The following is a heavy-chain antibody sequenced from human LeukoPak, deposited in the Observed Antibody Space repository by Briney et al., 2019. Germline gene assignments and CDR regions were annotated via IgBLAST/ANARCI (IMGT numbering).Heavy chain of an antibody. CDR1: GFTFRSHG. V-gene: IGHV3-33*01. D-gene: IGHD6-6*01. CDR3: VRDIAARRIDY. J-gene: IGHJ4*02. CDR2: IWYDGSNK. Sequence: GGSLRLSCAASGFTFRSHGMHWVRQTPGKGLEWVAVIWYDGSNKYYAVPVKGRFTISRDNSKNTLYLQMNSLRAEDTAVYYCVRDIAARRIDYWGQGTLVTVSS.